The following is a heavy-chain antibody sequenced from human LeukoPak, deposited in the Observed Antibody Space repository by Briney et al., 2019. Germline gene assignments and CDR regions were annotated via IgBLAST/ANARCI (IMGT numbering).Heavy chain of an antibody. Sequence: GGSQRXXCXXXXXKFSDHYIDWVXQAPGKGLEWVSGVSGNGAGTYYADSVKGRFTISRDNSKNMLYLQMNSLRAEDTAVYYCARGFRIAAAGRRDDYWGQGTLVTVSS. V-gene: IGHV3-23*01. CDR1: XXKFSDHY. J-gene: IGHJ4*02. CDR2: VSGNGAGT. CDR3: ARGFRIAAAGRRDDY. D-gene: IGHD6-13*01.